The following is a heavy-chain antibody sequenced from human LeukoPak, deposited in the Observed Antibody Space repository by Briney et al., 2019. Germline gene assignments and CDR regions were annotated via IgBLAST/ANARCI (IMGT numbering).Heavy chain of an antibody. CDR2: ISAYNGDT. D-gene: IGHD3-9*01. J-gene: IGHJ4*02. CDR1: GYTFPIYG. Sequence: ASVKVSCKASGYTFPIYGINCVRQAPGQGLEWMGWISAYNGDTNYAQKLQGRVTMTTETSTSTAYMELRSLRSDDTAVYYCARGGQYDTLTGYYTDYWGQGTLVTVSS. CDR3: ARGGQYDTLTGYYTDY. V-gene: IGHV1-18*01.